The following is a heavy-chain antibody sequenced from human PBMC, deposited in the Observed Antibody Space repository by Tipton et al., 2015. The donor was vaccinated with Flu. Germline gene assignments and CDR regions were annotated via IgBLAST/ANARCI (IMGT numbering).Heavy chain of an antibody. CDR3: ARSTPIAATGWGMDV. CDR1: GDSISSYY. Sequence: LRLSCTVSGDSISSYYWSWIRQPAGKGLEWIGRIYTSGSTNYNASLKSRVTMSVDRSKNQFSLKLSSVTAADTAVYYCARSTPIAATGWGMDVWGQGTTVTVSS. D-gene: IGHD6-13*01. CDR2: IYTSGST. J-gene: IGHJ6*02. V-gene: IGHV4-4*07.